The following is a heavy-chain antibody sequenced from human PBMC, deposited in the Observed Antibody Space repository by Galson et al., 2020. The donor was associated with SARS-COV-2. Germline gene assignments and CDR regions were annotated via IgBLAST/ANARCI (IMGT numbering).Heavy chain of an antibody. D-gene: IGHD3-10*01. CDR1: GFTFSSYG. CDR2: IWYDGSHK. J-gene: IGHJ4*02. CDR3: ARDLYGSGKYVDY. V-gene: IGHV3-33*01. Sequence: GESLKISCAASGFTFSSYGIHWVRQAPGKGLEWVAVIWYDGSHKYYADSVKGRFTSSRDDSKNTMYLQMNSLRGGDTAVYYCARDLYGSGKYVDYWGQGTLVTVSS.